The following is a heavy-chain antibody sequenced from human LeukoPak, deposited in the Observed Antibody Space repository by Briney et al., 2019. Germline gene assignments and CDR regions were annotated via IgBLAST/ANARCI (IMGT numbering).Heavy chain of an antibody. J-gene: IGHJ3*02. CDR1: GYTFTGYY. Sequence: ASVKVSCKASGYTFTGYYMHWVRQAPGQGLEWMGWINPNSGGSNYAQKFQGRVTMTRDTSISTAYMELSRLRSDDTAVYYCARDYRDYYYDSSGYYSDAFDIWGQGTMVTVSS. CDR2: INPNSGGS. D-gene: IGHD3-22*01. CDR3: ARDYRDYYYDSSGYYSDAFDI. V-gene: IGHV1-2*02.